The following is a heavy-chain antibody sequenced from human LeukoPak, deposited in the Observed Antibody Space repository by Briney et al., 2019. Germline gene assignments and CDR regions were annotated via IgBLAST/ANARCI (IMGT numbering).Heavy chain of an antibody. CDR1: GYTFTSYG. V-gene: IGHV1-18*01. CDR3: ARESRIHYDFWSGYSPFDY. CDR2: ISAYNGNT. J-gene: IGHJ4*02. Sequence: ASVKVSCEASGYTFTSYGISWVRQAPGQGLEWMGWISAYNGNTNYAQELQGRVTMTTDTSTSTAYMELRSLRSDDTAVYYCARESRIHYDFWSGYSPFDYWGQGTLVTVSS. D-gene: IGHD3-3*01.